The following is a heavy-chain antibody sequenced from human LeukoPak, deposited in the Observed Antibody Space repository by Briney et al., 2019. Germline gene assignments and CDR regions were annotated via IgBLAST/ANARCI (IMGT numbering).Heavy chain of an antibody. CDR1: GYTFTGYY. V-gene: IGHV1-2*02. CDR2: INPNSGGT. J-gene: IGHJ4*02. D-gene: IGHD3-10*01. CDR3: ARDSMVRGATLDH. Sequence: ASVKVSCKASGYTFTGYYMHWVRQAPGQGLEWMGWINPNSGGTNYAQKFQGRVTVTRDTSISTAYMELSRLRSDDTAVYYCARDSMVRGATLDHWGQGTLVTVSS.